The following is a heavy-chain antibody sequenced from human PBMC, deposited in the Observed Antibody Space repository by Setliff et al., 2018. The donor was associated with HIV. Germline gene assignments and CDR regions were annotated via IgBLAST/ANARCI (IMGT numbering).Heavy chain of an antibody. D-gene: IGHD3-10*01. CDR1: GGSISSYH. J-gene: IGHJ5*02. CDR2: IYTSGST. Sequence: SETLSLTCTVAGGSISSYHWSWIRQPPGKGLEWIGYIYTSGSTNYNPSLKSRVTISVDTSKNQFSLKLSSVTAADTAVYYCARHSGVASPTWFDPWGQGTLVTVSS. V-gene: IGHV4-4*09. CDR3: ARHSGVASPTWFDP.